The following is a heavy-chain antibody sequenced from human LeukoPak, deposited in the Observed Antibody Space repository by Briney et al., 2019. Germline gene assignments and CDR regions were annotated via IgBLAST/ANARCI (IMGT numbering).Heavy chain of an antibody. Sequence: PSETLSLTCTVSGGSISSYYRSWIRQPPGKGLEWIGYIYYSGSTNYNPSLKSRVTISVDTSKDQFSLKLSSVTAADTAVYYCARHCDGYNCFDIWGQGTMVTVSS. D-gene: IGHD5-24*01. CDR3: ARHCDGYNCFDI. J-gene: IGHJ3*02. CDR1: GGSISSYY. V-gene: IGHV4-59*08. CDR2: IYYSGST.